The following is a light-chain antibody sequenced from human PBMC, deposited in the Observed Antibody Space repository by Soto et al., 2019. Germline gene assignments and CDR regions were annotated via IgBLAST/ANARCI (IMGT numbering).Light chain of an antibody. CDR3: SSYAANNNKV. V-gene: IGLV2-8*01. CDR1: SSDVGGYNY. Sequence: QSVLTQPPSASGSPGQSVTISCAGTSSDVGGYNYVSWYQQHPGKAPTLIIYEVSKRPSGVPDRFSGSKSGNTASLTVSGLQAEDEADYSCSSYAANNNKVFGPGTKVPV. J-gene: IGLJ1*01. CDR2: EVS.